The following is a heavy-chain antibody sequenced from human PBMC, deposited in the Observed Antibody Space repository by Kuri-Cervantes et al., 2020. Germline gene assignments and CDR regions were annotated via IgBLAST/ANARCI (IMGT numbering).Heavy chain of an antibody. V-gene: IGHV4-39*07. CDR2: IYYSGST. CDR3: ARGHVYDFWSGYWPGYYYYYMDV. D-gene: IGHD3-3*01. J-gene: IGHJ6*03. Sequence: GSLRLSCTVSGGSISSSSYYWGWIRQPPGKGLEWIGSIYYSGSTYYNPSLKSRVTISVDTSKNQFSLKLSPVTAADTAVYYCARGHVYDFWSGYWPGYYYYYMDVWGKGTTVTVSS. CDR1: GGSISSSSYY.